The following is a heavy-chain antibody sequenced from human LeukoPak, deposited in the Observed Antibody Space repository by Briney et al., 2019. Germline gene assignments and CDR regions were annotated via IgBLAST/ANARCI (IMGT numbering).Heavy chain of an antibody. V-gene: IGHV3-23*01. D-gene: IGHD4-11*01. J-gene: IGHJ5*02. CDR1: GFTFSSFA. Sequence: SGGSLRLSCAASGFTFSSFAMSWVRQAPGKGLGWVSSISGSGDSTHYVDSVKGRFTISRDNSKNTLYLQMNSLRVEDTALYYCADYINTWGQGTLVTVSS. CDR3: ADYINT. CDR2: ISGSGDST.